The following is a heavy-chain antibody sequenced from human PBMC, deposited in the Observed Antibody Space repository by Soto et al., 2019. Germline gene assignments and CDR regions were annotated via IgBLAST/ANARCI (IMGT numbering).Heavy chain of an antibody. D-gene: IGHD2-15*01. CDR2: IWYDGSNK. V-gene: IGHV3-33*01. CDR3: ARSPTVAAPLLIGNY. CDR1: GFTFSSYG. Sequence: GGSLRLSCAASGFTFSSYGMHWVRQAPGKGLEWVAVIWYDGSNKYYADSVKGRFTISRDNSKNTLYLQMNSLRAEDTAVYYCARSPTVAAPLLIGNYWGQGTLVTVSS. J-gene: IGHJ4*02.